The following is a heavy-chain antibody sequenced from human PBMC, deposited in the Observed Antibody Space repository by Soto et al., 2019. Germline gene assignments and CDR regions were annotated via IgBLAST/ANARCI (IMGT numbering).Heavy chain of an antibody. Sequence: GGSLRLSCAASGFTFSTYAMSWVRQAPGKGLEWVSAISGSGGSAYYADSVKGRFTISRDSSKNTLYLQMNSLRAEDTAVYYCSKDSSGYYGVFDYWGQGTTVTVSS. V-gene: IGHV3-23*01. J-gene: IGHJ4*03. CDR2: ISGSGGSA. CDR3: SKDSSGYYGVFDY. D-gene: IGHD3-22*01. CDR1: GFTFSTYA.